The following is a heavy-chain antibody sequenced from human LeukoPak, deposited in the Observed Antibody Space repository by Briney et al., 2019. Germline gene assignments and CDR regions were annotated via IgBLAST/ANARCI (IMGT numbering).Heavy chain of an antibody. J-gene: IGHJ6*02. V-gene: IGHV3-30-3*01. CDR1: GFTFSSYA. D-gene: IGHD1-14*01. CDR2: ISYDGSNK. CDR3: ARDNSRNGPRAMDV. Sequence: QPGGSLRLSCAASGFTFSSYAMHWVRQAPGKGLEWVAVISYDGSNKYYADSVKGRFTISRDNSKNTLYLQMNSLRAEDTAVYYCARDNSRNGPRAMDVWGQGTTVTVSS.